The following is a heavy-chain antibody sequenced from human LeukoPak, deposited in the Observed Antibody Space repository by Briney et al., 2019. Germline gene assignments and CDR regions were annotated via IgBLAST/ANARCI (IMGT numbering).Heavy chain of an antibody. CDR1: GGSVSSTIYY. J-gene: IGHJ4*02. D-gene: IGHD5-24*01. CDR3: VEMTTRWYFDY. Sequence: SETLSLTCTVSGGSVSSTIYYWGWIRQPPGKALEWIGSIYYSGSTYYNPSLKSRVTMSVDTSKNQFSLKLSSVTAADTAVYYCVEMTTRWYFDYWGQGTLATVSS. CDR2: IYYSGST. V-gene: IGHV4-39*01.